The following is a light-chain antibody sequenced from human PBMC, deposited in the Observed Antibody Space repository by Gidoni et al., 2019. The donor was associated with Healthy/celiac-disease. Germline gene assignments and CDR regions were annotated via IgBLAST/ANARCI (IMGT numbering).Light chain of an antibody. J-gene: IGLJ2*01. CDR1: NLGDKY. CDR3: QSWDSSTAV. V-gene: IGLV3-1*01. Sequence: YELTQPPSASVSPGQTASITCSGDNLGDKYACWYQQKPGQSPVLVIYQDSNRPSGIPERFSGSNSGNTATLTISGTQAMDEADYYCQSWDSSTAVFGGGTKLTVL. CDR2: QDS.